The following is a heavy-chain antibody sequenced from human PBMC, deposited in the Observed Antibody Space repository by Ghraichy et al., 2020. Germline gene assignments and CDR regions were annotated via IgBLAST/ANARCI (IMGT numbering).Heavy chain of an antibody. CDR3: AKDLRGYTSSLAH. V-gene: IGHV3-23*01. CDR1: GFTFSSYA. J-gene: IGHJ4*02. D-gene: IGHD6-6*01. CDR2: ISGSGGST. Sequence: GGSLRLSCAVSGFTFSSYAMSWVRQAPGKGLEWVSAISGSGGSTNYADSVKGRFTISRDNSKNTLYLQMNSLRAEDTAVYFCAKDLRGYTSSLAHWGQGTLVTVSS.